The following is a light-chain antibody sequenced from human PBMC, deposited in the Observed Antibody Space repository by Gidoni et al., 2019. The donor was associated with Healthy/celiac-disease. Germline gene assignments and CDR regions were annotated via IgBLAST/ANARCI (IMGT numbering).Light chain of an antibody. CDR2: DAS. V-gene: IGKV3-11*01. J-gene: IGKJ2*01. Sequence: EIVLTQSTATLSVSPGERATLSCRASQSVSSYLAWYQQKPGQAPRLLIYDASNRATGIPARFSGSGSGTDFTLTISSLEPEDFAVYYCQQRSNWPPYTFGQGTKLEIK. CDR1: QSVSSY. CDR3: QQRSNWPPYT.